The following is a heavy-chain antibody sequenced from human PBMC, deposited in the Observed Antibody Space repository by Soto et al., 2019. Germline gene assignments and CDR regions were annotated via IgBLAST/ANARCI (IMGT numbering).Heavy chain of an antibody. Sequence: EVQLVESGGGLVQPRGSLRLSCAASGFTFSSYSMNWVRQAPGKGLEWVSYISTSSSSIYYADSVKGRFTISRDNAKNSLFLQMNSLRDEDTALYYCARERIIDFGDYYYYGMDVWGQGTTVTVSS. CDR2: ISTSSSSI. CDR1: GFTFSSYS. V-gene: IGHV3-48*02. CDR3: ARERIIDFGDYYYYGMDV. J-gene: IGHJ6*02. D-gene: IGHD3-3*01.